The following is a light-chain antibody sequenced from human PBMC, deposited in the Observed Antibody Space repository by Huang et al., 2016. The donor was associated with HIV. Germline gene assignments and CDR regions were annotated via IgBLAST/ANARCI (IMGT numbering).Light chain of an antibody. CDR1: QYISTN. Sequence: EVVMTQSPATLSVSPGERATLSCRASQYISTNLGWYQQKPGQPPRLLIFGASTRATGRAARFSGSGSGTEVTLTITSLQSEDVAVYYGQQYNNWPRTFGQGTKVEIK. J-gene: IGKJ1*01. V-gene: IGKV3-15*01. CDR3: QQYNNWPRT. CDR2: GAS.